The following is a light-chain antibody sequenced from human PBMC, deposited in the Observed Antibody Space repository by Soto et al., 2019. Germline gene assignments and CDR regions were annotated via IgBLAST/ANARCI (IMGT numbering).Light chain of an antibody. CDR2: DAS. CDR1: QSVSSY. CDR3: QQRSNWPEFT. V-gene: IGKV3-11*01. Sequence: EIVLTQSPATLSLSPGERATLSCRASQSVSSYLAWYQQKPGQAPRLLIYDASNRATGIPARFSGSGSGTGFTLTISSLEPADFAVYYCQQRSNWPEFTFGSRTKVDIK. J-gene: IGKJ3*01.